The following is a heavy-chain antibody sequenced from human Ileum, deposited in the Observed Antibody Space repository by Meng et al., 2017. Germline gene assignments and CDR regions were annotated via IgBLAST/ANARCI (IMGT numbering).Heavy chain of an antibody. Sequence: VQLVEAGGGLVQPGGSPRLSCVGSGFTFINHWMHWVRQVPGKGLVWVSQINNDGSSRSYADSVKGRFTISRDNAKSTLYLQMNSLTVEDTALYYCTRDVPHSRFDPWGQGTLVTVSS. CDR2: INNDGSSR. CDR1: GFTFINHW. CDR3: TRDVPHSRFDP. V-gene: IGHV3-74*01. J-gene: IGHJ5*02. D-gene: IGHD2-15*01.